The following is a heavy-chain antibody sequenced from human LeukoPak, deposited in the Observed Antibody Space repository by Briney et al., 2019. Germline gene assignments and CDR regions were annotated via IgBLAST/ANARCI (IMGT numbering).Heavy chain of an antibody. CDR2: IIPILSIA. J-gene: IGHJ4*02. V-gene: IGHV1-69*04. CDR1: GGTFSSYA. Sequence: ASVKVSCKASGGTFSSYAISWVRQAPGQGLEWMGRIIPILSIANYAQKFQGRVTITADKSTSTAYMELSSLRSEDTAVYYCADEFFMITQNWGQGTLVTVSS. CDR3: ADEFFMITQN. D-gene: IGHD3-16*01.